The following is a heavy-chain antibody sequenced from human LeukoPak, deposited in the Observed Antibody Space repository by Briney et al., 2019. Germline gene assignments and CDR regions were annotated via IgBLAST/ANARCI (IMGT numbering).Heavy chain of an antibody. CDR1: GFTFSNAW. J-gene: IGHJ4*02. D-gene: IGHD1-26*01. CDR3: TTGPWELYPFDY. CDR2: IKSKTDGGTT. V-gene: IGHV3-15*01. Sequence: GGSLRLSCAASGFTFSNAWMSWVRQAPGKGLEWVGRIKSKTDGGTTDYAAPVKGRFTISRDDSKNTLYLQMNSLKTEDTAVYYCTTGPWELYPFDYWGQGTLVTVSS.